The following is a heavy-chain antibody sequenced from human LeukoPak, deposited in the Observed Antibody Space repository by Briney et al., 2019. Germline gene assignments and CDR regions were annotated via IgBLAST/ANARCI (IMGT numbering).Heavy chain of an antibody. Sequence: SETLSLTCTVSGGSISSYYWSWTRQPAGKGLEWIGRIYTSGSTNYNPSLKSRVTMSVDTSKNQFSLKLSSVTAADTAVYYCASEQLGNYYYYMDVWGKGTTVTVSS. CDR3: ASEQLGNYYYYMDV. D-gene: IGHD6-6*01. J-gene: IGHJ6*03. V-gene: IGHV4-4*07. CDR2: IYTSGST. CDR1: GGSISSYY.